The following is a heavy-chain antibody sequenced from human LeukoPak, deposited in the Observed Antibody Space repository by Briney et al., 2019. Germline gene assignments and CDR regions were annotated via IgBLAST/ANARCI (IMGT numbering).Heavy chain of an antibody. J-gene: IGHJ5*02. V-gene: IGHV4-39*01. Sequence: SETLSLTCTVSGGSISSSSYSWGWIRQPPGKGLEWIGSMYYSGSTYYNPSLKSRVTISVDTSKNQFSLKLRSVTAADTAVYYCARLQRYYDSSGYPNWFDPWGQGTLVTVSS. D-gene: IGHD3-22*01. CDR1: GGSISSSSYS. CDR3: ARLQRYYDSSGYPNWFDP. CDR2: MYYSGST.